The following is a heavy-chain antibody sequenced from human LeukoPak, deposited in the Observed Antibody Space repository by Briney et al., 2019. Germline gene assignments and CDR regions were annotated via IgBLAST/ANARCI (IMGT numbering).Heavy chain of an antibody. V-gene: IGHV7-4-1*02. CDR2: INTNTGSP. Sequence: ASVKVSCKASGYILTTYAMSWVRQAPGQGPEWMGWINTNTGSPTYAQGFTGRFVFSVDTSVTTTYLEISSLKAEDTAVYYCARDRGGFQYFDSWGQGTLVTVSS. CDR3: ARDRGGFQYFDS. CDR1: GYILTTYA. J-gene: IGHJ4*02.